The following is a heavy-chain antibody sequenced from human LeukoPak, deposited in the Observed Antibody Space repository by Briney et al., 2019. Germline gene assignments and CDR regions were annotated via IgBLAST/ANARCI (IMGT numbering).Heavy chain of an antibody. D-gene: IGHD3-16*01. J-gene: IGHJ4*02. CDR2: IYYSGST. Sequence: SETLPLTCTVSGGSIRSFYWGWIRQPPGKELEWIGYIYYSGSTNYNPSLTSRVSISLATSKTQFSLKLSSVTAADTAVAYCARVSPRGRQVDYWGQGTLVTVSS. CDR3: ARVSPRGRQVDY. CDR1: GGSIRSFY. V-gene: IGHV4-59*01.